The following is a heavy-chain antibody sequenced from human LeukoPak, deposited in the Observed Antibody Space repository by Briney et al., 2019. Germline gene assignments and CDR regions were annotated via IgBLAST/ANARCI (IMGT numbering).Heavy chain of an antibody. D-gene: IGHD3-22*01. CDR2: INPSGGST. J-gene: IGHJ4*02. CDR1: GYTFTSYY. CDR3: ARAPTPPGITMIVVVHFDY. V-gene: IGHV1-46*01. Sequence: GASVKVSCKASGYTFTSYYMHWVRQAPGQGLEWMGIINPSGGSTSYAQKLQGRVTMTRDTSTSTVYMELSSLRSEDTAVYYCARAPTPPGITMIVVVHFDYWGQETLVTVSS.